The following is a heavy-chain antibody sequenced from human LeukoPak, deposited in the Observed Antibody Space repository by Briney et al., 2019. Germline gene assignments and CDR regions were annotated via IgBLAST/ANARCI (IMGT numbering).Heavy chain of an antibody. D-gene: IGHD1-26*01. CDR2: IIPIFGTA. CDR1: GGTFSSYA. CDR3: ATGDVGATASYYFDY. J-gene: IGHJ4*02. V-gene: IGHV1-69*01. Sequence: SVKVSCKASGGTFSSYAISWVRQAPGQGLEWMGGIIPIFGTANYAQKFQGRVTITADESTGTAYMELSSLRSEDTAVYYCATGDVGATASYYFDYWGQGTLVTVSS.